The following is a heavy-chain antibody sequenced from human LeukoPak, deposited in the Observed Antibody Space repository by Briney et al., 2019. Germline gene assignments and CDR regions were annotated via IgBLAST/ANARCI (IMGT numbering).Heavy chain of an antibody. CDR2: IYTSGST. J-gene: IGHJ4*02. CDR3: AREVVVVAATLSNYFDY. V-gene: IGHV4-4*07. Sequence: PETLSLTCTVSGGSISSYYWSWIRQPAGKGLEWIGRIYTSGSTNYNPSLKSRVTMSVDTSKNQFSLKLSSVTAADTAVYYCAREVVVVAATLSNYFDYWGQGTLVTVSS. D-gene: IGHD2-15*01. CDR1: GGSISSYY.